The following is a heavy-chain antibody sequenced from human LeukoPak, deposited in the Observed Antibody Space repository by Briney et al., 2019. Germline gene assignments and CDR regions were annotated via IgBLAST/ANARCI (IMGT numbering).Heavy chain of an antibody. V-gene: IGHV3-48*02. Sequence: PSGGSLRLSCAASGFTFSNYSMNWVRQAPGKGLEWVSYISASGVTIYDAASVKGRFTIFRDNAKNSLYLHMNSLRDEDTAVYYCARDPGFFDYWGQGTLVTVSS. CDR2: ISASGVTI. D-gene: IGHD7-27*01. CDR3: ARDPGFFDY. CDR1: GFTFSNYS. J-gene: IGHJ4*02.